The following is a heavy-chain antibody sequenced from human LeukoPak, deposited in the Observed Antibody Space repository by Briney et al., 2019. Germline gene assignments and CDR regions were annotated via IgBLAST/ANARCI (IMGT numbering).Heavy chain of an antibody. J-gene: IGHJ4*02. CDR2: IYYSGST. Sequence: SETLSLTCTVSGGSISSYYWSWIRQPPGKGLEWIGYIYYSGSTNYNPSLKSRVTISVDTSKDQFSLKLSSVTAADTAVYYCASAVAGSPYYFDYWGQGTLVTVSS. V-gene: IGHV4-59*01. CDR3: ASAVAGSPYYFDY. CDR1: GGSISSYY. D-gene: IGHD6-19*01.